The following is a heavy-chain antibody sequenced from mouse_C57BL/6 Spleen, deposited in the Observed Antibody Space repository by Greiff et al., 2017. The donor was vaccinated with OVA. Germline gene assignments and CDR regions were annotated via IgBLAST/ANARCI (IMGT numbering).Heavy chain of an antibody. CDR1: GYTFTSYW. Sequence: VQLQQSGPELVKPGASVKLSCKASGYTFTSYWITWVKQRPGQGLEWIGDIYPGSGSTNYNEKFKSKATLTVDTSSSTAYMQLSSLTSEDSAVYYCAKEGTCYSNYFDYWGQGTTLTVSS. CDR3: AKEGTCYSNYFDY. J-gene: IGHJ2*01. D-gene: IGHD2-5*01. V-gene: IGHV1-55*01. CDR2: IYPGSGST.